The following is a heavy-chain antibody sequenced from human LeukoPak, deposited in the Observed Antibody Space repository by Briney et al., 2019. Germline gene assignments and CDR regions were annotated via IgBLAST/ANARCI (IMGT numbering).Heavy chain of an antibody. CDR1: GFTFSSYA. Sequence: GGSLRLSCAASGFTFSSYAMSWVRQAPGKGLEWVSAISGSGGSTYYADSVKGRFTNSRDNSKNTLYLQMNSLRAEDTAVYYCAKGKCSGGSCYSNWFDPWGQGTLVTVSS. D-gene: IGHD2-15*01. J-gene: IGHJ5*02. CDR2: ISGSGGST. V-gene: IGHV3-23*01. CDR3: AKGKCSGGSCYSNWFDP.